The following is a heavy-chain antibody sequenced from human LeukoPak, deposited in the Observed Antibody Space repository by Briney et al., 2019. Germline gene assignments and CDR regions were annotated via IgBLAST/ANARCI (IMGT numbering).Heavy chain of an antibody. V-gene: IGHV4-34*01. CDR2: INHSGST. Sequence: SETLSLTCAVYGGPFSGYYWSWIRHPPGKGLEWIGEINHSGSTNYNPSLKSRVTISVDTSKNQFSLKLSSVTAADTAVYYCARGGNSSSSLFDYWGQGTLVTVSS. D-gene: IGHD6-6*01. CDR1: GGPFSGYY. CDR3: ARGGNSSSSLFDY. J-gene: IGHJ4*02.